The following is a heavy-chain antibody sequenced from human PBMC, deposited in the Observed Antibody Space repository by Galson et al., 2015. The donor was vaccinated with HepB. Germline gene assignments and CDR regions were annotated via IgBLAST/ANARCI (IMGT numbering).Heavy chain of an antibody. CDR1: GFSLSYYD. CDR2: IGRIDDT. CDR3: VREDTGDGVRHFDL. Sequence: SLRLSCAVSGFSLSYYDMHWVRQTPGKGLEWVSAIGRIDDTYYSGSVKGRFTISREDDKNSLYLQMNSLRAGDTAVYYCVREDTGDGVRHFDLWGRGTLVTVSS. V-gene: IGHV3-13*01. J-gene: IGHJ2*01. D-gene: IGHD4-17*01.